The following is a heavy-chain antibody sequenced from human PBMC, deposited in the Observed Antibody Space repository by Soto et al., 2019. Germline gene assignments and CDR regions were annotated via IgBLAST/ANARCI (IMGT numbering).Heavy chain of an antibody. D-gene: IGHD2-15*01. CDR2: ITWDGINI. J-gene: IGHJ4*02. CDR3: AKDGIAGH. CDR1: GFTFGDYT. Sequence: GGSLRLSCTASGFTFGDYTMHWVRQAPGKGLEWVSLITWDGINIEYADSVRGRFTISRDNSKNSLYLQMNGLRHEDTAFYYCAKDGIAGHWGQGTLVTVS. V-gene: IGHV3-43*01.